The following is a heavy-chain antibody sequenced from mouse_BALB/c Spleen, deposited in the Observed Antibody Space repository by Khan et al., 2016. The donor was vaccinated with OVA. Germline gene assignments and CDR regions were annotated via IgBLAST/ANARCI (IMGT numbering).Heavy chain of an antibody. Sequence: EVQLVESGAGLVKPGGSLKLSCAASGYTFSSYAMSWVRQSPEKRLEWVVEIISGGGYTYYPDTVTGRFTISRDKAKNTLYLQMSSLTSEDTAMYYCARLFGRPAWFAYWGQGTLVTVSA. CDR1: GYTFSSYA. V-gene: IGHV5-9-4*01. J-gene: IGHJ3*01. CDR3: ARLFGRPAWFAY. CDR2: IISGGGYT.